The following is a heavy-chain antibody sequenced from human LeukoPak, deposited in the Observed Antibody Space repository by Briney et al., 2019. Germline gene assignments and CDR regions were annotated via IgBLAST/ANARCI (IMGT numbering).Heavy chain of an antibody. CDR1: GYTFTSYG. J-gene: IGHJ4*02. D-gene: IGHD3-10*01. V-gene: IGHV1-18*01. Sequence: GASVKVSCKASGYTFTSYGISWVRQAPGQGLEWMGWISAYNGNTNYAQKLQGRVTMTTDTSISTAYMEVSRLRSDDTAVYYCVREGRGPQTDYWGQGALVTVSS. CDR3: VREGRGPQTDY. CDR2: ISAYNGNT.